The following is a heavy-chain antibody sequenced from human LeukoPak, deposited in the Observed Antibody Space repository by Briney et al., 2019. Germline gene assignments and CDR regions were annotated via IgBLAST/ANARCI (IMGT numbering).Heavy chain of an antibody. J-gene: IGHJ4*02. CDR2: IYYSGST. V-gene: IGHV4-39*01. CDR3: ARHREGYSSGWADY. CDR1: GGSISSSSYY. Sequence: SETLSLTCTVSGGSISSSSYYWGWLRQPPGKGLEWIGSIYYSGSTYYNPSLKSRVTISVDTSKNQFSLKLSSVTAADTAVYYCARHREGYSSGWADYWGQGTLVTASS. D-gene: IGHD6-19*01.